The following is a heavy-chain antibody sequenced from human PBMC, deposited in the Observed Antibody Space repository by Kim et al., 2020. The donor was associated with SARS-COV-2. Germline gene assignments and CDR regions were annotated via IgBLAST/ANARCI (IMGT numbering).Heavy chain of an antibody. CDR3: ARQYFPSPSYYDILTGCYNYFDY. CDR2: IYPGDSDT. Sequence: GESLKISCKGSGYSFTSYWIGWVRQMPGKGLEWMGIIYPGDSDTRYSPSFQGQVTISADKSISTAYLQWSSLKASDTAMYYCARQYFPSPSYYDILTGCYNYFDYWGQGTLVTVSS. D-gene: IGHD3-9*01. CDR1: GYSFTSYW. J-gene: IGHJ4*02. V-gene: IGHV5-51*01.